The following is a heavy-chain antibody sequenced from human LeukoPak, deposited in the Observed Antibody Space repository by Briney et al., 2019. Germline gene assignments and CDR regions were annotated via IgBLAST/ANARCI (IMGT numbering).Heavy chain of an antibody. Sequence: TGGSLRLSCAVSGLTFSSNAMSWVRQAPGKGLEWVSGISGSGGSTYYADSVKGRFTISRDNSKNTLYLQMNSLRAEDTAVYYCAKRSNGWYWDYWGQGTLVTVSS. CDR3: AKRSNGWYWDY. D-gene: IGHD6-19*01. J-gene: IGHJ4*02. CDR1: GLTFSSNA. CDR2: ISGSGGST. V-gene: IGHV3-23*01.